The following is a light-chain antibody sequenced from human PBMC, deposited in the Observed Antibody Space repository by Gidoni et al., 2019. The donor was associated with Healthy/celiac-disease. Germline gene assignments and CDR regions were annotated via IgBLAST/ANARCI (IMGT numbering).Light chain of an antibody. Sequence: SYVLTQPPSVSVAPGKTARSTCGGNTIGSKSVHWDQQKPGQAPVLVVYDDSDRPAGIPERFSGSNSGNTATLTISRVEAGDEADYYCQVWDSSSDHLVVFGGGTKLTVL. CDR3: QVWDSSSDHLVV. CDR2: DDS. J-gene: IGLJ2*01. V-gene: IGLV3-21*03. CDR1: TIGSKS.